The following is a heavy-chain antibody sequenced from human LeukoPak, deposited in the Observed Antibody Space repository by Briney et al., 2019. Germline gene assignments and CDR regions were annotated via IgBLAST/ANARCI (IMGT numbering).Heavy chain of an antibody. CDR2: ISSSGSTM. CDR3: ARDPYNGYYGDDYYYYMDV. J-gene: IGHJ6*03. D-gene: IGHD4-17*01. CDR1: GFIFSDYY. V-gene: IGHV3-11*01. Sequence: PGGSLRLSCAASGFIFSDYYMSWIRQAPGKGLEWVSYISSSGSTMYYTDSVKGRFTISRDNAKNSLYLQMNSLRAEDTALYYCARDPYNGYYGDDYYYYMDVWGKGTTVTISS.